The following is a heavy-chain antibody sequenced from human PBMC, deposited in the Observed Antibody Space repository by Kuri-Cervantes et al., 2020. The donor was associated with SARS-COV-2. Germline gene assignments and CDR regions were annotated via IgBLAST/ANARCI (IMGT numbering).Heavy chain of an antibody. D-gene: IGHD2-2*02. Sequence: GESLKISCAASGFTFSSYSMNWVRQAPGEGLEWVSSISSSSSYIYYADSVKGRFTISRDNAKNSLYLQMNSLRAEDTAVYYCARALLCSSTSCYTDAFDIWGQGTMVTVSS. CDR2: ISSSSSYI. J-gene: IGHJ3*02. CDR3: ARALLCSSTSCYTDAFDI. CDR1: GFTFSSYS. V-gene: IGHV3-21*01.